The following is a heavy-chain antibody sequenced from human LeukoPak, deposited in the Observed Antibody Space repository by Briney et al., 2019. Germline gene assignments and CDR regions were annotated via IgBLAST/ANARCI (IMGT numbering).Heavy chain of an antibody. CDR2: ISYDGSNK. D-gene: IGHD2-2*01. V-gene: IGHV3-30*04. CDR3: ARGYCSSISCYVDY. J-gene: IGHJ4*02. CDR1: GFIFSNYA. Sequence: GGSLRPSCAASGFIFSNYAIHWVRQAPGKGLEWVAVISYDGSNKYYADSVKGRFTISRDISKNTLYLQMNSLRAEDTAVYYCARGYCSSISCYVDYWGQGTLVTVSS.